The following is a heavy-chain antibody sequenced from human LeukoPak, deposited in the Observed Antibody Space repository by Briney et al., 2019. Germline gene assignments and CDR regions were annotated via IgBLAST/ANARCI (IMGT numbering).Heavy chain of an antibody. CDR1: GLTFSSFN. CDR3: AGTNGY. V-gene: IGHV3-7*05. Sequence: GGSLRLSCTASGLTFSSFNMYWVRQAPGKGLEWLANIKHDGSEKDYVDSVKGRFTISRDNAKNSLYLQMNSLRVEDTAVYYCAGTNGYWGQGTLVTVSS. CDR2: IKHDGSEK. J-gene: IGHJ4*02.